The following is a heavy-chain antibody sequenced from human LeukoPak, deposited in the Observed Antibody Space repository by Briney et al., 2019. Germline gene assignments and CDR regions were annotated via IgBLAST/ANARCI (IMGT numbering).Heavy chain of an antibody. V-gene: IGHV1-24*01. Sequence: WASVKVSCKVSGYTVTEVAIHWVRQTPGEGLEWMGGFHPKDADMIYAQKFPGRVTMTQDTSTDTVYMELSSLRSEDTAIYYCATVQYALLPGNLNYMEVWGKGTTVTISS. CDR1: GYTVTEVA. D-gene: IGHD3-9*01. CDR2: FHPKDADM. CDR3: ATVQYALLPGNLNYMEV. J-gene: IGHJ6*03.